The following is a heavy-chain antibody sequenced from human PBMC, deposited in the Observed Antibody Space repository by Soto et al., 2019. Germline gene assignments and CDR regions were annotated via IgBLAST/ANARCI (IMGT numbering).Heavy chain of an antibody. D-gene: IGHD3-22*01. V-gene: IGHV4-34*01. CDR1: GGSFSAYY. CDR3: ARGSVDTVDSIGFYDY. Sequence: PSDTLSLTSAAYGGSFSAYYWSWIRQPPGKGLEWIGEINHSGGTSYNPSLKSRVTISVDTSKSQFSLKLTSVTAADRAVYYCARGSVDTVDSIGFYDYWGEVTPFTASS. J-gene: IGHJ4*02. CDR2: INHSGGT.